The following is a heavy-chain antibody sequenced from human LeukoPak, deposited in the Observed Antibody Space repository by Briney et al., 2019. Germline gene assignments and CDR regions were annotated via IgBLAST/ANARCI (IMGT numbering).Heavy chain of an antibody. CDR1: GSTFTSYE. CDR3: ARSGYSYGYYYYGMDV. J-gene: IGHJ6*02. V-gene: IGHV1-8*01. Sequence: ASVTVSCKASGSTFTSYEINWVRQATGQRLEGMGWMNPNSGNTGYAQKFQGRVTMTRNTSISTTYMELSSLRAEDTAVDYYARSGYSYGYYYYGMDVWGQGTTVTVSS. D-gene: IGHD5-18*01. CDR2: MNPNSGNT.